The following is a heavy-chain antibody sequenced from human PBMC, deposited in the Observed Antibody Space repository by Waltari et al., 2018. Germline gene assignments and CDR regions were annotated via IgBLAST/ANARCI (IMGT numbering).Heavy chain of an antibody. V-gene: IGHV4-59*01. Sequence: QLQLQESGPGLVKPSETLSLTCTVSGGSISSYYWSWIRQPPGKGLEWIGYIYYRGTTNYNPSLKSRVTISVDTSKNQFSLKLSSVTAADTAVYYCARIIAARLNPVHAYYYYYMDVWGKGTTVTVSS. CDR3: ARIIAARLNPVHAYYYYYMDV. D-gene: IGHD6-6*01. J-gene: IGHJ6*03. CDR2: IYYRGTT. CDR1: GGSISSYY.